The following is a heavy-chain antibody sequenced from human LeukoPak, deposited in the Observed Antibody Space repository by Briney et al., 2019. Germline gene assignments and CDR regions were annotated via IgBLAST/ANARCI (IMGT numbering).Heavy chain of an antibody. D-gene: IGHD6-19*01. CDR2: ISGSGGST. CDR3: AKGGVAGYYFAY. CDR1: GFTFSSYA. V-gene: IGHV3-23*01. Sequence: PGGSLRLSCAASGFTFSSYAMSWVRQAPGKGLEWVSAISGSGGSTYYADSVKGRFTISRDNSKNTLYLQMNSLRAEDTAVYSCAKGGVAGYYFAYWGQGTLVTVSS. J-gene: IGHJ4*02.